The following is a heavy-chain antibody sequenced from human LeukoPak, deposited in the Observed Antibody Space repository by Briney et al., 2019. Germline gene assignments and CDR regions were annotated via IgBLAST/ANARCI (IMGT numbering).Heavy chain of an antibody. Sequence: SETLSLTCAAYGGAFSSYYWSWIRQAPEKGLEWISEINHSGNTNCNPSLKSRVTISVDTSKNQFSLKLSSVTAADTAVYYCARGPYDSSRDWGQGTLVTVSS. D-gene: IGHD3-22*01. CDR2: INHSGNT. J-gene: IGHJ4*02. CDR1: GGAFSSYY. V-gene: IGHV4-34*01. CDR3: ARGPYDSSRD.